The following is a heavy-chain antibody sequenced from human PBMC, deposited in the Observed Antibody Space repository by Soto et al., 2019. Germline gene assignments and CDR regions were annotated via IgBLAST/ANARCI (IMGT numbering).Heavy chain of an antibody. V-gene: IGHV3-15*01. D-gene: IGHD2-15*01. CDR1: GFTFSNAW. J-gene: IGHJ1*01. CDR3: TTGAQDIVVVVAAERLSYFQH. Sequence: EVQLVESGGGLVKPGGSLRLSCAASGFTFSNAWMSWVRQAPGKGLEWVGRIKSKTDGGTTDYAAPVKGRFTISRDDSKNTLYLQMNSPKTEDTAVYYCTTGAQDIVVVVAAERLSYFQHWGQGTLVTVSS. CDR2: IKSKTDGGTT.